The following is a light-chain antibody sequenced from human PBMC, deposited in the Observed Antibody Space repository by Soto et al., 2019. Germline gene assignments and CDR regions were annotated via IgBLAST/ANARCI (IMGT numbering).Light chain of an antibody. CDR2: GAS. Sequence: EIVLTQSPGTLSLSPGERATLSCRASQSVSSSYLAWYQQKPGQAPRLLIYGASSRASGIPDRFSGSGSRTDFTLTIRSLEPEAFAVYYCQQYGTSPPLTLGGGTKVEIK. CDR3: QQYGTSPPLT. J-gene: IGKJ4*01. CDR1: QSVSSSY. V-gene: IGKV3-20*01.